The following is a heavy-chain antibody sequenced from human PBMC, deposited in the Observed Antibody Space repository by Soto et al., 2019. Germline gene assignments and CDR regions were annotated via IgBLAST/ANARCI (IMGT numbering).Heavy chain of an antibody. V-gene: IGHV4-34*01. CDR2: INRSGST. CDR3: AGTGYYYYYYGMDV. J-gene: IGHJ6*02. D-gene: IGHD2-15*01. CDR1: GGSFSGYY. Sequence: SETLSLTCAVYGGSFSGYYWSWIRQPPGKGLEWIGEINRSGSTNYNPSLKSRVTISVDTSKNQFSLKLSSVTAADTAVYYCAGTGYYYYYYGMDVWGQGTTVTV.